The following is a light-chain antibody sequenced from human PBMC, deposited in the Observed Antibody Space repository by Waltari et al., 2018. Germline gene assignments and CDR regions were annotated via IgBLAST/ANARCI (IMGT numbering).Light chain of an antibody. CDR3: LLFYGGAYV. CDR1: TGAVTSASF. Sequence: QTVVTQEPSLTVSPGGTVTLTCASSTGAVTSASFPNWSQQKPGQAPRALIYSTNYKPSWTPARFSGSLIGGKAALTVSGVQPEDEADYYCLLFYGGAYVFGTGTKVTVL. J-gene: IGLJ1*01. CDR2: STN. V-gene: IGLV7-43*01.